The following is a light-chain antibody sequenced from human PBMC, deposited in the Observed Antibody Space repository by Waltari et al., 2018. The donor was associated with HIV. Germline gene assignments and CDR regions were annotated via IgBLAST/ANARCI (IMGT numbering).Light chain of an antibody. J-gene: IGKJ4*01. Sequence: DIQMTQSPSSLSASVGDRVTITCRASQSISNYLNWYQQKPGKAPKFLIYAASSLQSGVPSRFSGSGSGTVFTLTISSLQPEDFATYSCQQSYSSPPTFGGGTKVEIK. CDR1: QSISNY. CDR2: AAS. V-gene: IGKV1-39*01. CDR3: QQSYSSPPT.